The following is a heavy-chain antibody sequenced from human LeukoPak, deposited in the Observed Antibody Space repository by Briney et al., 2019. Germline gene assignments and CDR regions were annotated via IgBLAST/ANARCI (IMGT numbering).Heavy chain of an antibody. J-gene: IGHJ4*02. Sequence: PSETLSLTCAVYGGSFSGCYWSWIRQPPGKGLEWIGEINHSGSTNYNPSLKSRVTISVDTSKNQFSLKLSSVTAADTAVYYCARERISARRYIDYWGQGTLVTVSS. CDR2: INHSGST. V-gene: IGHV4-34*01. CDR1: GGSFSGCY. CDR3: ARERISARRYIDY. D-gene: IGHD1-14*01.